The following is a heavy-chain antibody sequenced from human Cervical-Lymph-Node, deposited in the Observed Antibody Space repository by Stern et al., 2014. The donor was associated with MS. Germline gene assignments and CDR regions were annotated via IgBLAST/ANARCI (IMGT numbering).Heavy chain of an antibody. D-gene: IGHD1-1*01. CDR1: GYYFTNYY. Sequence: QVQLGQSGAEVKKPGASVKVSCRASGYYFTNYYIHWVRLAPGQGLEWMGRINPSSGGTSSAQSFQGRVTMTRDTSVSTAYMDLSRLTSDDTAVYYCARGTFNFISATGTSFDLWGQGTLITVSS. J-gene: IGHJ4*02. V-gene: IGHV1-2*06. CDR3: ARGTFNFISATGTSFDL. CDR2: INPSSGGT.